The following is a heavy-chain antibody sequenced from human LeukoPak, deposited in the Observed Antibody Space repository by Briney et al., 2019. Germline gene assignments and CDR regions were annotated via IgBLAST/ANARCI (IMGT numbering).Heavy chain of an antibody. D-gene: IGHD3-10*01. J-gene: IGHJ4*02. V-gene: IGHV4-4*07. Sequence: PSETLSLTCTVSGGSISSYYWSWIRQPAGKGLEWIGRIYTSGSTNYNPSLKSRVTMSVDTSKNQFSLKLSSVTAADTAVYYCARQQMVRGVISFDYWGQGTLVTVSS. CDR2: IYTSGST. CDR1: GGSISSYY. CDR3: ARQQMVRGVISFDY.